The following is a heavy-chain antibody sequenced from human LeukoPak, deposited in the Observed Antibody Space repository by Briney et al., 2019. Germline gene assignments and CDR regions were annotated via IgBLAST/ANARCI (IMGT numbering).Heavy chain of an antibody. Sequence: GSLRLSCAASGFTFDDYGMSWVRQAPGKGLEWVSGINWNGGSTGYADSVKGRFTISRDNAKNSLYLQMNSLRAEDTALYYCARDPYYYGSGSLCALDYWGQGTLVTVSS. CDR3: ARDPYYYGSGSLCALDY. D-gene: IGHD3-10*01. J-gene: IGHJ4*02. CDR1: GFTFDDYG. V-gene: IGHV3-20*04. CDR2: INWNGGST.